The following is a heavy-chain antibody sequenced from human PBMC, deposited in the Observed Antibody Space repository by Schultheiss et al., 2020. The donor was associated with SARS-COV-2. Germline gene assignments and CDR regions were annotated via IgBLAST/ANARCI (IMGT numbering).Heavy chain of an antibody. J-gene: IGHJ6*03. CDR2: ISSSGSTI. Sequence: GGSLRLSCAASGFTFSSYSMNWVRQAPGKGLEWVSSISSSGSTIYYADSVKGRFTISRDNAKNSLYLQMNSLRAEDTAVYYCASSPDLVVPAGTHYYYMDVWGKGTTVTVSS. CDR3: ASSPDLVVPAGTHYYYMDV. CDR1: GFTFSSYS. D-gene: IGHD2-2*01. V-gene: IGHV3-21*04.